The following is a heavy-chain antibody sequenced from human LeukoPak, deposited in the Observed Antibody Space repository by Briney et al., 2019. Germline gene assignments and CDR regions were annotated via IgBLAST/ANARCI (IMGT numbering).Heavy chain of an antibody. CDR3: AREFRAPFRVVAATLDCRYYFDY. V-gene: IGHV4-34*01. CDR1: GGSFSGYY. Sequence: SETLSLTCAVYGGSFSGYYWSWIRQPPGKGLEWIGEINHSGSTNYNPSLKSRVTISVDTSKNQFSLKLSSVTAADTAVYYCAREFRAPFRVVAATLDCRYYFDYWGQGTLVTVSS. D-gene: IGHD2-15*01. J-gene: IGHJ4*02. CDR2: INHSGST.